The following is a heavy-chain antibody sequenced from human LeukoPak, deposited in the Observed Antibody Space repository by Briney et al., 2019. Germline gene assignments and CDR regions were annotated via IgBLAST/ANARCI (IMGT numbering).Heavy chain of an antibody. J-gene: IGHJ5*02. Sequence: PSETLSLTCTVSGGSISSYYWSWIRQPPGKGLEWIGYIYYSGSTNYNPSLKSRVTMSVDTSKNQFSLKLSSVTAADTAVYYCARDSPVHWFDPWGQGTLVTVSS. CDR1: GGSISSYY. CDR2: IYYSGST. CDR3: ARDSPVHWFDP. V-gene: IGHV4-59*12.